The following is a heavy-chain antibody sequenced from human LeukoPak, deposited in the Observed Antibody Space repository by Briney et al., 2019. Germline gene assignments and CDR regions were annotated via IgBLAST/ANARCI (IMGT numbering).Heavy chain of an antibody. CDR1: GYTFTSYG. Sequence: AASVKVSCKASGYTFTSYGISWVRQAPGQGLEWVGWISAYNGNTNYAQKLQGRVTMTTDTSTSTAYMELRSLRSDDTAVYYCARDGLDYGDYGYDYWGQGTLVTVSS. J-gene: IGHJ4*02. V-gene: IGHV1-18*01. D-gene: IGHD4-17*01. CDR3: ARDGLDYGDYGYDY. CDR2: ISAYNGNT.